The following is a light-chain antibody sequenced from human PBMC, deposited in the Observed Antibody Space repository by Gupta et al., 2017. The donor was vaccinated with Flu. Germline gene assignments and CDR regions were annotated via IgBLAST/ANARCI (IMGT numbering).Light chain of an antibody. CDR2: GAS. V-gene: IGKV1-39*01. CDR1: QKISTF. J-gene: IGKJ4*01. Sequence: DIQMTQSPSSLSASVGDRVTITCRANQKISTFLNWYQVKAGRAPRLLIHGASTLRSGVPSRFSGSGSGTSFTLTITKGEPEEFASYYCQHGDSTPITFGRGTTV. CDR3: QHGDSTPIT.